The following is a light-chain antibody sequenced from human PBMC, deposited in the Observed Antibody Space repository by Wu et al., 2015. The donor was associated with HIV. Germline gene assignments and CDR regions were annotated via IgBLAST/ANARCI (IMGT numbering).Light chain of an antibody. CDR2: GAS. CDR1: QSVSSN. J-gene: IGKJ2*03. Sequence: EIVMTQSPITLSISPGERATLSCRASQSVSSNLAWYQQKLGQAPRLLIYGASTRATTIPARFSGSGSETDFTLTIDSLQSEDFAVYYCQQYNSWPQSFGQGTKLEIK. CDR3: QQYNSWPQS. V-gene: IGKV3-15*01.